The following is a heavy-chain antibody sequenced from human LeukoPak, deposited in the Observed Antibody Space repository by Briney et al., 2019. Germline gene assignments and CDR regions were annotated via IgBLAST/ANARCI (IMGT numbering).Heavy chain of an antibody. Sequence: SGGSLRLSCAASGFTLSNYWMSTVRQAPGKGLGWLANINQDGSERYSVDSVKGRFTISRDNGRNSLYLQMNSLRPDDTGVYYCARDLGGPGSVASDDWDWGQGTLVTVSS. D-gene: IGHD3-10*01. CDR3: ARDLGGPGSVASDDWD. V-gene: IGHV3-7*01. J-gene: IGHJ4*02. CDR1: GFTLSNYW. CDR2: INQDGSER.